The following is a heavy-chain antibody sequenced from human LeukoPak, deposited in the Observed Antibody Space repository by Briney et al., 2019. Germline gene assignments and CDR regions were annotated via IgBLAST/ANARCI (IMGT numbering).Heavy chain of an antibody. D-gene: IGHD3-10*01. CDR1: GFTFSSYA. CDR3: AKDHRGWFGELYPDY. V-gene: IGHV3-23*01. CDR2: ISGSGGST. Sequence: GGSLRLSCAASGFTFSSYAMSWVRQAPGKGLEWVSAISGSGGSTYYADSVKGRFTISRDNSKNTLYQQMNSLRAEDTAVYYCAKDHRGWFGELYPDYWGQGTLVTVSS. J-gene: IGHJ4*02.